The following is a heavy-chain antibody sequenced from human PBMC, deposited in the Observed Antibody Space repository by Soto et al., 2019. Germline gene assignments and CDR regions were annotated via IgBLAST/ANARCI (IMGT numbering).Heavy chain of an antibody. CDR1: GFTFTDYA. CDR3: ATYSKHLLGRGDY. Sequence: EVQLLESGGGLVQPGGSLRLSCTASGFTFTDYAMAWFRQAPGKGLEWASTIYHAGGGGNLVYADSVWGRFTISRDDSKSTVFLQMNSLRAEDTATYFCATYSKHLLGRGDYWGQGTLVAVSS. J-gene: IGHJ4*02. CDR2: IYHAGGGGNL. V-gene: IGHV3-23*05. D-gene: IGHD4-4*01.